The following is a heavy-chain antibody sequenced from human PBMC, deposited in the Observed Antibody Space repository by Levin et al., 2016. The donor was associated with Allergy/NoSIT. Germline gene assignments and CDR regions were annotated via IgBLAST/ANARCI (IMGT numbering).Heavy chain of an antibody. V-gene: IGHV4-31*03. J-gene: IGHJ4*02. CDR2: IYYSGST. CDR3: ASTDPHMTTVTTGSFQFDY. D-gene: IGHD4-17*01. CDR1: GGSISSGGYY. Sequence: SETLSLTCTVSGGSISSGGYYWSWIRQHPGKGLEWIGYIYYSGSTYYNPSLKSRVTISVDTSKNQFSLKLSSVTAADTAVYYCASTDPHMTTVTTGSFQFDYWGQGTLVTVSS.